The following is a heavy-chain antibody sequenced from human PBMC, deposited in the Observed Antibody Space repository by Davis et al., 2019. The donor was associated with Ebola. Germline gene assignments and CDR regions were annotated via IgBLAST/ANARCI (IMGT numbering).Heavy chain of an antibody. D-gene: IGHD2-15*01. CDR2: IIPILGIA. Sequence: SVKVSCKASRGTFSSYAISWVRQAPGQGLEWMGRIIPILGIANYAQKFQGRVTITADKSTSTAYMELSSLRSEDTAVYYCARRYCSGGSCHYFDYWGQGTLVTVSS. CDR1: RGTFSSYA. CDR3: ARRYCSGGSCHYFDY. V-gene: IGHV1-69*04. J-gene: IGHJ4*02.